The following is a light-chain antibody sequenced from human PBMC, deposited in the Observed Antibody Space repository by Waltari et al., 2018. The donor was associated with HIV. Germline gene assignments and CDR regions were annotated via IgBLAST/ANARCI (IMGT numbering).Light chain of an antibody. CDR1: QSVSSSY. CDR2: AAS. CDR3: QQYGSSPRT. V-gene: IGKV3-20*01. Sequence: LMQYQGTQYLFPGERATIYCRASQSVSSSYLAWYQQKPGQEPRLLIYAASSRATGIPDRFSGSGSGTDFTLTISRLEPGDCAVYFCQQYGSSPRTFGQGTKVEIK. J-gene: IGKJ1*01.